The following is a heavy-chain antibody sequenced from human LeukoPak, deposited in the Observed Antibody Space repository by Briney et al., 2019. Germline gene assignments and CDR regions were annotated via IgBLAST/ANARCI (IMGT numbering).Heavy chain of an antibody. CDR1: GFTVSSNY. J-gene: IGHJ5*02. V-gene: IGHV4-39*01. D-gene: IGHD6-19*01. CDR2: IYYSGST. Sequence: GSLRLSCAASGFTVSSNYMSWVRQPPGKGLEWIGSIYYSGSTYFNPSLKSRVTISVDTSKNQFSLKLSSVTAADTAVYYCARHVRKRGIAVAGTPGWFDPWGQGTLVTVSS. CDR3: ARHVRKRGIAVAGTPGWFDP.